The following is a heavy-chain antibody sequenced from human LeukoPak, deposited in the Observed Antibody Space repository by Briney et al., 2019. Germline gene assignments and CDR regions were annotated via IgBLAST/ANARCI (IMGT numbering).Heavy chain of an antibody. Sequence: SGPVLVKPTETLTLTCTVSGFSLSNRMGVSWIRQPPGKALEWLALIYWDDDKRCSPSLKNRLTITKDTSKNQVVLTMTNMDPVGTATYYCAHRLDSDWAFDYWGQGTLVTVSS. D-gene: IGHD6-19*01. CDR3: AHRLDSDWAFDY. CDR2: IYWDDDK. V-gene: IGHV2-5*08. CDR1: GFSLSNRMG. J-gene: IGHJ4*02.